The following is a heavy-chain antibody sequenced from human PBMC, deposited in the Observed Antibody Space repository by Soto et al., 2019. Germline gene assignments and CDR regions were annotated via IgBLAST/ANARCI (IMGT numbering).Heavy chain of an antibody. V-gene: IGHV3-23*01. CDR1: RFTFSSHA. CDR2: VSGSGGST. Sequence: GGSLRLSCAASRFTFSSHAMSWVRQAPGKGLEWVSTVSGSGGSTYYADSVKGRFTISRDSSKNTLYLQMNSLRAEDTALYYCAKHYDSSGYTVPYYFDYWGQGTLVTVSS. CDR3: AKHYDSSGYTVPYYFDY. D-gene: IGHD3-22*01. J-gene: IGHJ4*02.